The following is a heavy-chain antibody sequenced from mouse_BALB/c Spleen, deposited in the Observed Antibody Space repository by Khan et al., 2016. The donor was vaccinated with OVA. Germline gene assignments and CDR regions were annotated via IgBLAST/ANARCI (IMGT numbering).Heavy chain of an antibody. Sequence: QIQLVQSGPELKKPGETVKISCKASGYTLTDYGMNWVKQAPGKGLKWMGWINTYTGEATYADDFKGRFAFSLETSASTAYLQINNLKTEEKATYFCARSNGNYWFDYWGQGTLVTVSA. V-gene: IGHV9-1*02. D-gene: IGHD2-1*01. CDR1: GYTLTDYG. CDR2: INTYTGEA. CDR3: ARSNGNYWFDY. J-gene: IGHJ3*01.